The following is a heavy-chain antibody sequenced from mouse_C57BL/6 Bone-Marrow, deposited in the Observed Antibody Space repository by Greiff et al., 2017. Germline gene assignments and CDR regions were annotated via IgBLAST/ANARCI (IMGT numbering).Heavy chain of an antibody. J-gene: IGHJ1*03. CDR1: GYTFTRYW. CDR2: IHPNSGST. V-gene: IGHV1-64*01. D-gene: IGHD1-1*01. Sequence: QVQLQQPGAELVKPGASVKLSCKASGYTFTRYWMHWVKQRPGQGLEWIGMIHPNSGSTNYHEKFKRKATLTVDKSSRTAYMQLSSLNSEDSAVYYCARLGYYGSTGDFDVWGTGTTVTVAS. CDR3: ARLGYYGSTGDFDV.